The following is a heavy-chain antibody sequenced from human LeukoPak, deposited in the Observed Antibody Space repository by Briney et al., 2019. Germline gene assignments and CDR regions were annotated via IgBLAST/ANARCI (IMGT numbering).Heavy chain of an antibody. CDR3: ARDQTGTYNVDS. D-gene: IGHD1-26*01. V-gene: IGHV3-30*04. J-gene: IGHJ4*02. Sequence: PGGSLRLSCAASGFIFSYYAVHWVRQAPGEGLEWVAVISYDGSKKYYGDSVKGRFTISRDNSKNTLYLQMNSLRGEDTAVYYCARDQTGTYNVDSWGQGTLVTVSS. CDR1: GFIFSYYA. CDR2: ISYDGSKK.